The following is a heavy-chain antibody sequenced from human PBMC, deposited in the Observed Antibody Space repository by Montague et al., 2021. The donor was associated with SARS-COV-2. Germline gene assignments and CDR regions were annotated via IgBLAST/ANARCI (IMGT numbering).Heavy chain of an antibody. J-gene: IGHJ6*02. V-gene: IGHV4-59*01. D-gene: IGHD3-10*01. CDR1: GGSISSYY. CDR3: AREGILWFGDLAPYYYGMDV. CDR2: IYYSGST. Sequence: SETLSLTCTVSGGSISSYYWSWIRQPPGKGLEWIGYIYYSGSTNYNPSLKCRVTISVDTSKNQFSLKLSSVTAADTAVYYCAREGILWFGDLAPYYYGMDVWGQGTTVTVSS.